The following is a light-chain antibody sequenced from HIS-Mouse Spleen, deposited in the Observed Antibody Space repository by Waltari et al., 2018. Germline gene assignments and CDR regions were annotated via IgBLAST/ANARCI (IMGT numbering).Light chain of an antibody. CDR2: QDS. CDR3: QAWDSSTVV. Sequence: SYELTQQPSVSVSQGQTASITCSGDKLGDKYACWYQQKPGHSPVMVIYQDSKRPSGIPERFSGSNSGNTATLTISGTQAMDEADYYCQAWDSSTVVFGGGTKLTVL. CDR1: KLGDKY. V-gene: IGLV3-1*01. J-gene: IGLJ2*01.